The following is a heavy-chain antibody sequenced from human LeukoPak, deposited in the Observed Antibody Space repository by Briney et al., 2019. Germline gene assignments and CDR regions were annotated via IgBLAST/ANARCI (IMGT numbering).Heavy chain of an antibody. D-gene: IGHD5-12*01. CDR1: GGTFSSYA. CDR3: ARHNGDPGYADYFDY. J-gene: IGHJ4*02. Sequence: SVKVSCKASGGTFSSYAISWVRQAPGQGLEWMGGIIPIFGTANYAQKFQGRVTITADESTSTAYMELSSLRSEDTAVYYCARHNGDPGYADYFDYWGQGTLVTVSS. V-gene: IGHV1-69*13. CDR2: IIPIFGTA.